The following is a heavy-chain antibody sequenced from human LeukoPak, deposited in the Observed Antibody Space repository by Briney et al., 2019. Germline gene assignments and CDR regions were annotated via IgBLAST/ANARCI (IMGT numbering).Heavy chain of an antibody. CDR2: INEDGSNK. Sequence: GSLRLSCAASGFSFSNHYMRWCRQAPGKGLEWVANINEDGSNKWNLGCLKAGFTVSRDNARNALYLQMNSLRVEDTAVYYCTRVIVAVPGYFDYFDFWGQGALVTVSS. D-gene: IGHD6-19*01. V-gene: IGHV3-7*01. J-gene: IGHJ4*02. CDR3: TRVIVAVPGYFDYFDF. CDR1: GFSFSNHY.